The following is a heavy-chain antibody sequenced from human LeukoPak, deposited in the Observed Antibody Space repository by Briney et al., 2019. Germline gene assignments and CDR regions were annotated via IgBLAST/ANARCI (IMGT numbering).Heavy chain of an antibody. J-gene: IGHJ5*02. CDR1: GGSINTGSYG. V-gene: IGHV4-39*01. Sequence: SETLSLTCSISGGSINTGSYGGGWIRQTPGKGLEFIGSFFFHRTTFYNPSLKRRLTISVDNFNDPFSLRLTSVTAAHTAIYYCARQDDQDHGDPNWFDPWGQGILVTVSS. D-gene: IGHD4-17*01. CDR3: ARQDDQDHGDPNWFDP. CDR2: FFFHRTT.